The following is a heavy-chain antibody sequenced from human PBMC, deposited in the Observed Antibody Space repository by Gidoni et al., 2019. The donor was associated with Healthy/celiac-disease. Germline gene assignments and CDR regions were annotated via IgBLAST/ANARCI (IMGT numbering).Heavy chain of an antibody. J-gene: IGHJ6*02. CDR3: ARTGYSYGPRRAPGMDV. V-gene: IGHV3-7*05. Sequence: EVQLVESGGGLVQPGGSLRLSCAASGFTFSSYWMSWVRQAPGKGLEWVANIKQDGSEKYYVDSVKGRFTISRDNAKNSLYLQMNSLRAEDTAVYYCARTGYSYGPRRAPGMDVWGQGTTVTVSS. D-gene: IGHD5-18*01. CDR1: GFTFSSYW. CDR2: IKQDGSEK.